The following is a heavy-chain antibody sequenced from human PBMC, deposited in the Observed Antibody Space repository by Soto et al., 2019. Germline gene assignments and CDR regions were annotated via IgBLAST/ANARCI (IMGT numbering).Heavy chain of an antibody. V-gene: IGHV3-33*01. D-gene: IGHD1-26*01. CDR3: AREGELLYYFDY. CDR1: GFTFSSYG. J-gene: IGHJ4*02. Sequence: QVQLVESGGGVVQPGRSLRLSCAASGFTFSSYGMHWVRQAPGKGLEWVAVIWYDGSNKYYADSVKGRFTISRDNSKNTLYLQMNSLRAEDTAVYYCAREGELLYYFDYWGQGTLVTVSS. CDR2: IWYDGSNK.